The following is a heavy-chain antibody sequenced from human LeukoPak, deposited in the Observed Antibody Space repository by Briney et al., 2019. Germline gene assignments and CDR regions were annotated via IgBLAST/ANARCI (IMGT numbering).Heavy chain of an antibody. J-gene: IGHJ4*02. V-gene: IGHV3-53*01. D-gene: IGHD1-1*01. CDR2: IYSGGST. CDR3: AKGLERESRLVS. CDR1: GFTVSSNY. Sequence: GGSLRLSCAASGFTVSSNYMSWVCQAPGKGLEWVSIIYSGGSTYYADSVRGRFTISTDNSENTLYLQMNSLRAEDTALYYCAKGLERESRLVSWGQGTLVTVSS.